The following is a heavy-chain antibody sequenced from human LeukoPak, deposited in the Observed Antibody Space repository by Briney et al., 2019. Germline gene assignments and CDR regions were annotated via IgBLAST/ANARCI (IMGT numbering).Heavy chain of an antibody. D-gene: IGHD6-6*01. CDR3: ARTGIAARSHFDY. CDR2: INAGNGNT. V-gene: IGHV1-3*01. Sequence: GASVKVSCKASGYTFTSYAMHWVRQAPGQRLEWMGWINAGNGNTKYSQKFQGRVTITRDTSASTAYMELSSLRSEDMAVYYCARTGIAARSHFDYWGQGTLVTVSS. J-gene: IGHJ4*02. CDR1: GYTFTSYA.